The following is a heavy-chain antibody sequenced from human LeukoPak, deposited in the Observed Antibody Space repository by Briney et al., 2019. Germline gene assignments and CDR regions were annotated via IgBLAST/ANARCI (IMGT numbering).Heavy chain of an antibody. CDR3: ARIDYGDYIFDY. Sequence: ASVKVSCKASGYTFTNYGISWVRQAPGQGLEWMGGIIPIFGTANYAQKFQGRVTITADESTSTAYMELSSLRSEDTAVYYCARIDYGDYIFDYWGQGTLVTVSS. D-gene: IGHD4-17*01. CDR1: GYTFTNYG. CDR2: IIPIFGTA. V-gene: IGHV1-69*13. J-gene: IGHJ4*02.